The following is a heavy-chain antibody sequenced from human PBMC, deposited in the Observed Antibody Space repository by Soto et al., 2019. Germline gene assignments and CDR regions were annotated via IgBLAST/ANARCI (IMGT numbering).Heavy chain of an antibody. CDR1: GYTFTSYG. J-gene: IGHJ3*02. D-gene: IGHD2-2*01. CDR2: ISAYNGNT. CDR3: ARDIVVVPAAKVPPPEDAFDI. V-gene: IGHV1-18*01. Sequence: EASVKVSCKASGYTFTSYGISWVRQAPGQGLEWMGWISAYNGNTNYAQKLQGRVTMTTDTSTSTAYMELRSLRSDDTAVYYCARDIVVVPAAKVPPPEDAFDIWGQGTMVTVSS.